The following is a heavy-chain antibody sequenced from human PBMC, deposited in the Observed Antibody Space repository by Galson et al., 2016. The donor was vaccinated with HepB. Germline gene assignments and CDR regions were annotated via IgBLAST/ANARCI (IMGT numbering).Heavy chain of an antibody. J-gene: IGHJ5*02. Sequence: SLRLSCAASGFTFSDSAVHWVRQSSGRGLEWVAYIRTIRNNYETSFAASLRGRFTISRDDSQSTAYLQMNSLTTDDTAVYYCFRHLEWENPDAWGQGTLVTVSS. CDR1: GFTFSDSA. CDR2: IRTIRNNYET. V-gene: IGHV3-73*01. D-gene: IGHD1-26*01. CDR3: FRHLEWENPDA.